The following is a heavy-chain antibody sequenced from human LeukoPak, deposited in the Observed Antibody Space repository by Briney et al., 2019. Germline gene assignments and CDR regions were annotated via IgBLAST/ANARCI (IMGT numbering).Heavy chain of an antibody. V-gene: IGHV3-20*04. CDR2: INWTGGST. D-gene: IGHD3-10*02. CDR1: GFTFDDYA. CDR3: AELGITMIGGV. J-gene: IGHJ6*04. Sequence: GGSLRLSCAASGFTFDDYAMSWVRQAPGKGLEWVSGINWTGGSTGYADSVKGRFTISRDSAKSSLYLQMNSLRAEDTAVYYCAELGITMIGGVWGKGTTVTISS.